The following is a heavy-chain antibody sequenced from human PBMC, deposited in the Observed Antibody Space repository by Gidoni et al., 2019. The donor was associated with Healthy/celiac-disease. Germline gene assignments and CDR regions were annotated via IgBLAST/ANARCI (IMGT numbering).Heavy chain of an antibody. Sequence: QVQLVESGGGVVQPGRSLRLSCAASGFTLSSYGMHWVRQAPGKGLAWVAVIWYDGSNKYYADSVKGRFTISRDNSKNTLYLQMNSLRAEDTAVYYCARGDYCSGGSCWSFDYWGQGTLVTVSS. CDR2: IWYDGSNK. D-gene: IGHD2-15*01. V-gene: IGHV3-33*01. J-gene: IGHJ4*02. CDR3: ARGDYCSGGSCWSFDY. CDR1: GFTLSSYG.